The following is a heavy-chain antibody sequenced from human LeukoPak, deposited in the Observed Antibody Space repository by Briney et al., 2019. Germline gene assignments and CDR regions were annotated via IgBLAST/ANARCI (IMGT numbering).Heavy chain of an antibody. CDR3: ASGYGSGSYYVGGPTCFDY. D-gene: IGHD3-10*01. CDR2: IKQDGSEK. J-gene: IGHJ4*02. V-gene: IGHV3-7*01. Sequence: GGSLRLSCAASGFTFSSYWMSWVRQAPGKGLEWVANIKQDGSEKYYVDSVKGRFTISRENTKNSLYLQMNSLRAEDTAVYYCASGYGSGSYYVGGPTCFDYWGQGTLVTVSS. CDR1: GFTFSSYW.